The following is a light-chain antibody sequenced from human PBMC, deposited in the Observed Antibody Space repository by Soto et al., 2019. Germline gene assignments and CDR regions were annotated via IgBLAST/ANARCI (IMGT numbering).Light chain of an antibody. CDR3: SSYTSISTVV. CDR2: EVS. J-gene: IGLJ2*01. Sequence: QSVLTQPASVSGSPGQSITISCTGTSSDVGGYNYVSWYQQRPGKAPKLMIYEVSHRPSGVSNRFSGSKSGNTASLTISGLQAEDEADYYCSSYTSISTVVFGGGTKLTVL. V-gene: IGLV2-14*01. CDR1: SSDVGGYNY.